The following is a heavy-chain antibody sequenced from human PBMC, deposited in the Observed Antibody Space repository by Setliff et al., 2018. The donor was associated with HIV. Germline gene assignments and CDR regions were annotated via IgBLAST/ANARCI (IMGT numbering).Heavy chain of an antibody. V-gene: IGHV4-59*11. CDR3: ARIGDYYDTGGYHLFDN. D-gene: IGHD3-22*01. CDR2: IFHSGST. Sequence: SETLSLTCTVSGGSISSHYWSWIRQPPGKELEWIGYIFHSGSTNYNPSLKSRVTISVDTSKNQFSPRLSSVTAADTAVYYCARIGDYYDTGGYHLFDNWGQGTLVTVSS. J-gene: IGHJ4*02. CDR1: GGSISSHY.